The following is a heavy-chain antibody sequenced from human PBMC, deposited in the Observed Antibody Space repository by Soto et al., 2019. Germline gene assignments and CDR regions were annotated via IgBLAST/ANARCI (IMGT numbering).Heavy chain of an antibody. J-gene: IGHJ3*01. D-gene: IGHD5-12*01. CDR3: EGSWT. Sequence: EVQVLESGGDLVQPGGSLRLSCAASGFTIRNYAMSWVRQVPVKALEWVSGISGSSDRTYYADFVKGRFTISKDTSSKPLHPEMNSLIVEDKAVYHCEGSWTWSPGTMVTVSS. CDR2: ISGSSDRT. V-gene: IGHV3-23*01. CDR1: GFTIRNYA.